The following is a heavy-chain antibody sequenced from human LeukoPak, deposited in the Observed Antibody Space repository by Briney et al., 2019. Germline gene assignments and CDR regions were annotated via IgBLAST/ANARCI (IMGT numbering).Heavy chain of an antibody. Sequence: SVTLSLTCAVYGGSFSGYYWSWIRQPPGKGPDWIGEINHSGSTNYNPSLKSRVTISVDTSKNQFSLKLSSVTAADTAAYYCARGGRIVVVPAAMLTKYNWFDPWGQGTLVTVSS. CDR1: GGSFSGYY. V-gene: IGHV4-34*01. J-gene: IGHJ5*02. D-gene: IGHD2-2*01. CDR3: ARGGRIVVVPAAMLTKYNWFDP. CDR2: INHSGST.